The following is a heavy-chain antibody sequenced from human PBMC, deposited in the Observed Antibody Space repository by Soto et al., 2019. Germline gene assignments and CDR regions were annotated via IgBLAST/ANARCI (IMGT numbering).Heavy chain of an antibody. CDR2: ISSSSSYI. V-gene: IGHV3-21*01. D-gene: IGHD5-18*01. Sequence: PGGSLRLSCAASGFTLSSYSMNWVRQAPGKGLEWVSSISSSSSYIYYADSVKGRFTISRDNAKNSLYLQMNSLRAEDTAVYYCARFPRGYSYGPIDYWGQGTLVTVSS. J-gene: IGHJ4*02. CDR3: ARFPRGYSYGPIDY. CDR1: GFTLSSYS.